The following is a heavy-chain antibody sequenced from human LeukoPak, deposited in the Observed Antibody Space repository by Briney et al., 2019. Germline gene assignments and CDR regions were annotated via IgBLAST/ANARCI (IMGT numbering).Heavy chain of an antibody. Sequence: PGGSLRLSCAASGFIFSNYEMNWVRQAPGKGLEWVANIKQDGSEKYYVDSVKGRFTISRDNAKNSLYLQMNSLRAEDTAVYYCARAQQWLVPFDYWGQGTLVTVSP. CDR1: GFIFSNYE. CDR2: IKQDGSEK. V-gene: IGHV3-7*01. J-gene: IGHJ4*02. D-gene: IGHD6-19*01. CDR3: ARAQQWLVPFDY.